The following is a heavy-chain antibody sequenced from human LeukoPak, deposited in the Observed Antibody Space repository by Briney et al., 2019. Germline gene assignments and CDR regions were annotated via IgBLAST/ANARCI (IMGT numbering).Heavy chain of an antibody. CDR3: ARSRYRGRRGPGGFDP. D-gene: IGHD3-10*01. V-gene: IGHV4-39*07. CDR2: IYYSGST. J-gene: IGHJ5*02. CDR1: GGSISSSSYY. Sequence: SETLSLTCTVSGGSISSSSYYWGWIRQPPGKGLEWIGSIYYSGSTYYNPSLKGRVTISVDTSKNQFSLKLSSVTAADTAVYYCARSRYRGRRGPGGFDPWGQGTLVTVSS.